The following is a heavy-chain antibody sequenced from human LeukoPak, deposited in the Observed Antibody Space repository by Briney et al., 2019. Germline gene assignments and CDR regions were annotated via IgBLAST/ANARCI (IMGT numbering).Heavy chain of an antibody. J-gene: IGHJ4*02. Sequence: TGGSLRLSCAASGFTFSSYGMHWVRQAPGKGLEWVAVIWYDGSNKHYADSVKGRFTISRDNSEDTLYLQMNSLRAEDTAVYYCVRDPSGSGFAFDSWGQGALVTVSS. CDR3: VRDPSGSGFAFDS. V-gene: IGHV3-33*01. CDR2: IWYDGSNK. CDR1: GFTFSSYG. D-gene: IGHD1-1*01.